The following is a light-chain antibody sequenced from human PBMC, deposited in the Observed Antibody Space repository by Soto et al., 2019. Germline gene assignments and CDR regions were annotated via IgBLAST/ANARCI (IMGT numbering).Light chain of an antibody. CDR1: QGISTL. V-gene: IGKV1-27*01. Sequence: DIQMTQSPSSLSASVGDRVTITCRTSQGISTLLAWYQQKPGKVPKLLIYGASTLQSGVPSRLSGSGSGTDFTLTISSLQPEDVATYYCQKYSSAPFAFGQGTRLEIK. CDR2: GAS. CDR3: QKYSSAPFA. J-gene: IGKJ5*01.